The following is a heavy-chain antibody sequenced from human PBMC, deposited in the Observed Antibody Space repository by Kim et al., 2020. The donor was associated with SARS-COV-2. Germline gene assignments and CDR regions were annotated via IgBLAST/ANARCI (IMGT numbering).Heavy chain of an antibody. V-gene: IGHV5-51*01. J-gene: IGHJ4*02. D-gene: IGHD3-10*01. Sequence: ARYNTSFQGQVTISGDKSISAAYLQWSSLRSADSATYYCARGARSGNYFDSWGQGTRITVSS. CDR3: ARGARSGNYFDS. CDR2: A.